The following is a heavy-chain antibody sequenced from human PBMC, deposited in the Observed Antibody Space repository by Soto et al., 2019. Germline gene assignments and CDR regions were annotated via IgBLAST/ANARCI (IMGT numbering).Heavy chain of an antibody. CDR3: ARDVWSSLNYYYGMDV. CDR1: GGSISSYY. Sequence: SETLSLTCTVSGGSISSYYWSWIRQPPGKGLEWIGYIYYSGSTNYNPSLKSRVTISVDTSKNQFSLKLSSVTAADTAVYYCARDVWSSLNYYYGMDVWGQGTTVPVSS. V-gene: IGHV4-59*01. CDR2: IYYSGST. J-gene: IGHJ6*02. D-gene: IGHD3-16*01.